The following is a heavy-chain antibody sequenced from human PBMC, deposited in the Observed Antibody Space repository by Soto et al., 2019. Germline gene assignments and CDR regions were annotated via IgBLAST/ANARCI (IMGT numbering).Heavy chain of an antibody. CDR2: ISSSSSTI. Sequence: EVQLVESGGGLVQPGGSLRLSCAASGFTFSSYSMNWVRQAPGKGLEWVSYISSSSSTIYYADSVKGRFTISRDNAKNSLYLQMNSVRAEDTAVYYCARDLNTVTNCYGSGIGYWGQGTLVIVSS. D-gene: IGHD3-10*01. V-gene: IGHV3-48*01. J-gene: IGHJ4*02. CDR1: GFTFSSYS. CDR3: ARDLNTVTNCYGSGIGY.